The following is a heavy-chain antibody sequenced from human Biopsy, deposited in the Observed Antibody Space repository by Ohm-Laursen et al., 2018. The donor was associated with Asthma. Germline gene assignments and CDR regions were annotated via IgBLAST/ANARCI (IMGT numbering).Heavy chain of an antibody. J-gene: IGHJ4*02. CDR2: IYDSGRT. CDR3: ARGVDYGGNHVDS. CDR1: GGTISSGGHY. D-gene: IGHD4-23*01. V-gene: IGHV4-31*03. Sequence: TLSLTCTVSGGTISSGGHYWNWIRQEPGKGLEWIGNIYDSGRTYYKSSLKSRITISVDSSKNQLSLTLTSVTAADTAIYYCARGVDYGGNHVDSWGQGILVTV.